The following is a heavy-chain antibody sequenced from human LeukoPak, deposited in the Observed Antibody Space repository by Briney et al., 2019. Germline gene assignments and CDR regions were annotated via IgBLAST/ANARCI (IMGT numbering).Heavy chain of an antibody. CDR2: IYYSGVA. J-gene: IGHJ4*02. D-gene: IGHD3-22*01. V-gene: IGHV4-59*08. Sequence: SGTLSLTCTVSGGSISSYYWSWIRHPPGKGLEWIGFIYYSGVATYSPSLESRVTISVDTSRKQFSLKMNSVTAADTAVYYCAAGRMITEVNALDYWGQGILVTVSS. CDR1: GGSISSYY. CDR3: AAGRMITEVNALDY.